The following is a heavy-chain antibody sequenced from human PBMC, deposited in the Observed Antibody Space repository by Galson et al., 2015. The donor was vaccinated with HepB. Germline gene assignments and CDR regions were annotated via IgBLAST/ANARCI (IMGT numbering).Heavy chain of an antibody. CDR1: GFTFSRYA. J-gene: IGHJ6*02. CDR2: ISSSGSTI. Sequence: SLRLSCAASGFTFSRYAMTWVRQAPGKGLEWVSYISSSGSTIYYADSVKGRFIISRDNAKNSLYLQMNSLRAEDTAVYYCARHVEGYCSGGSCYSYYYGMDVWGQGTTVTVSS. CDR3: ARHVEGYCSGGSCYSYYYGMDV. V-gene: IGHV3-48*03. D-gene: IGHD2-15*01.